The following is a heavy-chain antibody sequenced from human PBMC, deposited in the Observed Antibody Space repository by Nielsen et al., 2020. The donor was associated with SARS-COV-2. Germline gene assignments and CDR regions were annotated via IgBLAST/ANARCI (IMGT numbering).Heavy chain of an antibody. CDR3: ASRAGTVYYYYGMDV. D-gene: IGHD6-19*01. J-gene: IGHJ6*02. CDR2: IWYDGSNK. CDR1: GFTFSSYG. V-gene: IGHV3-33*03. Sequence: GGSLRLSCAASGFTFSSYGMHWVRQAPGKGLEWVAVIWYDGSNKYYADSVKGRFTISRDNAKNSLYLQMNSLRAEDTAVYYCASRAGTVYYYYGMDVWGQGTTVTVSS.